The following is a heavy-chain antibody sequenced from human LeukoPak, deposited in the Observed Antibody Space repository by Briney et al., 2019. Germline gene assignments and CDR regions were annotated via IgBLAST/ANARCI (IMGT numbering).Heavy chain of an antibody. CDR2: VSGYNGDT. Sequence: ASVKVSCKASGYTFIDYGLSWVRQAPGQGLEWMGWVSGYNGDTKYAEKFQGRVSMTTDRSTNTAYMELRTLRSDDTALYYCARDWPWNYQESSADRLRADYWGQGTLATVSS. V-gene: IGHV1-18*01. CDR3: ARDWPWNYQESSADRLRADY. J-gene: IGHJ4*02. CDR1: GYTFIDYG. D-gene: IGHD3-22*01.